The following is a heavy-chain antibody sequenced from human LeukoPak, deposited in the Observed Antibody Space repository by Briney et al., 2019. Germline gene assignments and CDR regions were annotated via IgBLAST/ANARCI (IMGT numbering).Heavy chain of an antibody. CDR3: ARDSVIVVVINAFDI. CDR1: GGSISSFY. Sequence: SETLSLTCTVSGGSISSFYWSWIRQPPGKGLEWIGYIYYSGSTNYNPSLKSRVTISVDTSKNQFSLKLSSVTAADTAVYYCARDSVIVVVINAFDIWGQGTMVTVSS. V-gene: IGHV4-59*01. D-gene: IGHD3-22*01. CDR2: IYYSGST. J-gene: IGHJ3*02.